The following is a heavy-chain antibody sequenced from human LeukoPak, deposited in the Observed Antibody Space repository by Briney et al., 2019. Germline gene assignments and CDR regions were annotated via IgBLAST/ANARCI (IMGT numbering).Heavy chain of an antibody. V-gene: IGHV5-10-1*01. CDR3: AGLRDGSLDY. CDR2: LDPGDSYT. CDR1: GYNFTSHW. J-gene: IGHJ4*02. Sequence: GESLKISCKGSGYNFTSHWISWVRQMPGKGLEWMGRLDPGDSYTNYSPSFQGHVTISADKSISTAYLQWSSLKASDTAMYYCAGLRDGSLDYWGQGTLVTVSS.